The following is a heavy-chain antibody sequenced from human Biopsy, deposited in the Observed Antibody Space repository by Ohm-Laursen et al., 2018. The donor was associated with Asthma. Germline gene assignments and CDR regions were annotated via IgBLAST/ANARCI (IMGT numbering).Heavy chain of an antibody. D-gene: IGHD4-17*01. V-gene: IGHV1-24*01. J-gene: IGHJ4*02. CDR3: ASDFPKDYVRYNFQF. CDR2: HDHVEGGT. Sequence: GASVKVSCKIYGYSLTDLSMHWVRQAPGQGLEWMGGHDHVEGGTANARRFQGRVTMTEDTSTDTAYMELSSLSSDDTAVYYCASDFPKDYVRYNFQFWGQGTLVTVSS. CDR1: GYSLTDLS.